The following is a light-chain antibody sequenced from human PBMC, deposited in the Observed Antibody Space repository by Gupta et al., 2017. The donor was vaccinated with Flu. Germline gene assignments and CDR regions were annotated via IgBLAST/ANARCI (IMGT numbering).Light chain of an antibody. CDR1: ALTYQF. CDR2: KDI. Sequence: ALTQPPSVSVSPGQTARTTGSGDALTYQFAFWYQKRPGQAPLLLIYKDIERPSGIPERFSGSKSGTTAILTVSGVQAEDEADYYCQSADTSGSYIYVFGPGTRVTV. J-gene: IGLJ1*01. V-gene: IGLV3-25*01. CDR3: QSADTSGSYIYV.